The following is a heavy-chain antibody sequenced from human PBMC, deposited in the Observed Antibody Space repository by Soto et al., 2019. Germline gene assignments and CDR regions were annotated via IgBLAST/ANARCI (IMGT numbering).Heavy chain of an antibody. Sequence: PVWSLRLSCSASLFTFSSYSMNWVLHSPGKGLEWVSYISSSSSTIYYADSVKGRFTISRDNAKNSLYLQMNSLRDEDTAVYYCASDLWFGNNWFEPWGQGTLVTVSS. J-gene: IGHJ5*02. D-gene: IGHD3-10*01. CDR1: LFTFSSYS. CDR3: ASDLWFGNNWFEP. V-gene: IGHV3-48*02. CDR2: ISSSSSTI.